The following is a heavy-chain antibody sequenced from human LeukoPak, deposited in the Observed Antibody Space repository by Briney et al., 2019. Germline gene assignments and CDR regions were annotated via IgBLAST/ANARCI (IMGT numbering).Heavy chain of an antibody. J-gene: IGHJ3*02. V-gene: IGHV1-69*05. Sequence: GASVKVSCKASGGTSSSYAISWVRQAPGQGLEWMGRIIPIFGTANYAQKFQGRVTITTDESTSTAYMELSSLRSEDTAVYYCAILRWGGNPLDAFDIWGQGTMVTLSS. CDR1: GGTSSSYA. D-gene: IGHD4-23*01. CDR3: AILRWGGNPLDAFDI. CDR2: IIPIFGTA.